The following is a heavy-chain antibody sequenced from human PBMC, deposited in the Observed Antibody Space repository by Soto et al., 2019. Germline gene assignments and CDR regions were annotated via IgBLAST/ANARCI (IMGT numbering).Heavy chain of an antibody. CDR3: ARYGSPTASHNDNAFDI. CDR1: GFTFSSYG. Sequence: QVQLVESAAGVVEPGRSLRCSCAASGFTFSSYGMHWVRQAPGKGLEWLALIWYDGSNKNYSYSAKGRSTISRDNSRNTLYLPMNSLRAEDTAVYYCARYGSPTASHNDNAFDIWGQGTMCTVSA. J-gene: IGHJ3*02. V-gene: IGHV3-33*01. D-gene: IGHD3-9*01. CDR2: IWYDGSNK.